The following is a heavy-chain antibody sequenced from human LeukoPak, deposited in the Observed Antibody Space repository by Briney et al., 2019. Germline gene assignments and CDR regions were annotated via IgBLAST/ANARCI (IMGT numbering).Heavy chain of an antibody. J-gene: IGHJ3*02. CDR2: ISSSSSYI. D-gene: IGHD2-2*01. V-gene: IGHV3-21*01. Sequence: PGGSLRLSCAASGFTFSSYSMNWVRQAPGKGLEWVSSISSSSSYIYYADSVKGRFTISRDNAKNSLYLQMNSLRAEDTAVYYCARYCSSTSCYADAFDIWGQGTVVTVSS. CDR1: GFTFSSYS. CDR3: ARYCSSTSCYADAFDI.